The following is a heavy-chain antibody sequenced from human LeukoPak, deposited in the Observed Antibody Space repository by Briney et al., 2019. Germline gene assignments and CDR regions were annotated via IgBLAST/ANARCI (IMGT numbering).Heavy chain of an antibody. J-gene: IGHJ4*02. CDR2: ISWNSGSI. Sequence: PGGSLRLSCAASGFTFDDYAMHWVRQAPGKGLEWVSGISWNSGSIGYADSVKGRFTISRDNAKNSLYLQMNSLRAEDTAVYYCARAPGHFDWLFSVWYFDYWGQGTLVTVSS. CDR3: ARAPGHFDWLFSVWYFDY. D-gene: IGHD3-9*01. V-gene: IGHV3-9*01. CDR1: GFTFDDYA.